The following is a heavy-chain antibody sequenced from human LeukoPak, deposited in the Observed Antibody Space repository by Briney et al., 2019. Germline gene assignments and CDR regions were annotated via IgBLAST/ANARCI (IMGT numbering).Heavy chain of an antibody. CDR1: GFTFSSYG. D-gene: IGHD4-17*01. CDR3: ARLGARQMLEY. J-gene: IGHJ4*02. Sequence: PGGSLRLSCAASGFTFSSYGMHWVRHAPGKGLEWVANIKQDGGQIYYLDSVKGRFTVSRDNAKNSLYLQMNSLRAEDTAVYYCARLGARQMLEYWGQGTLVTVSS. CDR2: IKQDGGQI. V-gene: IGHV3-7*01.